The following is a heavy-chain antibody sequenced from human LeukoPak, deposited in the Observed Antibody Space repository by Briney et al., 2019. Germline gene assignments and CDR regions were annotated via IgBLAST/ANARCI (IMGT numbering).Heavy chain of an antibody. J-gene: IGHJ4*02. Sequence: SETLSLTCTVSGGSISSDSYYWSWIRQPPGKGLEWIGEINHSGSTNYNPSLKSRVTISVDTSKNQFSLKLSSVTAADTAVYYCARSPSWLLSFDYWGQGTLVTVSS. CDR2: INHSGST. CDR3: ARSPSWLLSFDY. CDR1: GGSISSDSYY. V-gene: IGHV4-39*07. D-gene: IGHD3-9*01.